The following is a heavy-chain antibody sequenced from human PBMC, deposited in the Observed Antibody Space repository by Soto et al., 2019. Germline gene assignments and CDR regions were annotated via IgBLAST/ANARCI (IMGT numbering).Heavy chain of an antibody. J-gene: IGHJ6*03. V-gene: IGHV3-7*01. CDR3: ARGHYYALGTYFPVNYMDV. D-gene: IGHD3-10*01. CDR1: GFPFSHYW. Sequence: EVQLVESGGGLVQPGGSLRLSCSASGFPFSHYWMTWVRQAPGKGLEWVANIKQDGSETYYVDSMKGRFTISRDNAKNSLYLQLNSLRAEDTAVYYCARGHYYALGTYFPVNYMDVWGKGTTVTVSS. CDR2: IKQDGSET.